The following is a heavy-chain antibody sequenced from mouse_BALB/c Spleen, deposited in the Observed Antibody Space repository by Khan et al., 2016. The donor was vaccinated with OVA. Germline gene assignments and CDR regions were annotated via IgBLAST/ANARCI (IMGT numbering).Heavy chain of an antibody. CDR1: GYSITSGYA. CDR3: ARKNYYSYAMDY. D-gene: IGHD1-1*01. V-gene: IGHV3-2*02. Sequence: EVQLQESGPGLVKPSQSLSLTCTVTGYSITSGYAWNWIRQFPGNKLEWMGYISYSGSTSYNPSLRSRISITRDTSKNQFFLQLNSVTTEDTATYYSARKNYYSYAMDYWGQGTSVTVSS. CDR2: ISYSGST. J-gene: IGHJ4*01.